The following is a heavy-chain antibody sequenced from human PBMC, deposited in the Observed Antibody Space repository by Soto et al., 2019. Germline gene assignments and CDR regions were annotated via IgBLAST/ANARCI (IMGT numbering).Heavy chain of an antibody. Sequence: PGGSLRLSCAASGFTFSSYAMSWVRQAPGKGLEWVSAISGSGGTIDYAAPVKGRFTISRDDSKNTLSLQLSSLKTGDTAVYYCTTQEFSSGYYSTAYFDYWGQGTLVTVSS. J-gene: IGHJ4*02. CDR3: TTQEFSSGYYSTAYFDY. CDR1: GFTFSSYA. V-gene: IGHV3-23*01. CDR2: ISGSGGTI. D-gene: IGHD6-19*01.